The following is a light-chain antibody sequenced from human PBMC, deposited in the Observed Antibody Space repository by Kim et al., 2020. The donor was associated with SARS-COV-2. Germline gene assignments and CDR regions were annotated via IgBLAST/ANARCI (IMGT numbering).Light chain of an antibody. V-gene: IGLV1-44*01. J-gene: IGLJ2*01. Sequence: PGQRVTIPCSGSRSNIGYNTVIWYQQLPGMAPKLLIYGDNQRPSGVPDRFSGSKSGTSASLAISGLQSEDEAEYYCSAWDDTLNVVFGGGTQLTVL. CDR3: SAWDDTLNVV. CDR1: RSNIGYNT. CDR2: GDN.